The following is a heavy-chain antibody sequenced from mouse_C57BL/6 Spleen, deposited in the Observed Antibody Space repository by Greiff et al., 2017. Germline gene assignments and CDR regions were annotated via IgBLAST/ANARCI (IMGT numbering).Heavy chain of an antibody. J-gene: IGHJ2*01. CDR2: ISYDGSN. V-gene: IGHV3-6*01. CDR1: GYSITSGYY. CDR3: ARYDGNFFDY. D-gene: IGHD2-3*01. Sequence: VQLKESGPGLVKPSQSLSLTCSVTGYSITSGYYWNWIRQFPGNKLEWMGYISYDGSNNYNPSLKNRISITRDTSKNQFFLKLNSVTTEDTATYYYARYDGNFFDYWGQGTTLTVSS.